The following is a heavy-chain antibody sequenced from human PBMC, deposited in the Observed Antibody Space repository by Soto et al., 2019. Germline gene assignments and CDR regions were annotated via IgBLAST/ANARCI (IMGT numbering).Heavy chain of an antibody. CDR3: ARGSVLGAAAGTFDY. Sequence: PSETLSLTCSFSGDSVTSNYLTWIRQSPEKGLEWIGYMHYTGFSHYNPSLKSRLTISVDKSKNQFTLQLTSVTVADTAVYYCARGSVLGAAAGTFDYWGQGTLVTVSS. CDR2: MHYTGFS. D-gene: IGHD6-13*01. CDR1: GDSVTSNY. V-gene: IGHV4-59*02. J-gene: IGHJ4*02.